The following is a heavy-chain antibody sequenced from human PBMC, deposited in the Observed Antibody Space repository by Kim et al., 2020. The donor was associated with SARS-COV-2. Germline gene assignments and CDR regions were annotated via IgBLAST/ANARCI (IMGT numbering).Heavy chain of an antibody. CDR3: ARGGYSYGISYYGMDV. V-gene: IGHV3-53*04. J-gene: IGHJ6*02. Sequence: GGSLRLSCAASGFTVSSNYMSWVRQAPGKGLEWVSVIYSGGSTYYADSVKGRFTISRHNTKNTLYLQMNSLRAEDTAVYYCARGGYSYGISYYGMDVWGQGTTVTVSS. CDR1: GFTVSSNY. CDR2: IYSGGST. D-gene: IGHD5-18*01.